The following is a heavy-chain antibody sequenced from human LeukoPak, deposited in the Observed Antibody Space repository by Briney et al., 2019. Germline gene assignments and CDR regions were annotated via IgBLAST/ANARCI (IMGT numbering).Heavy chain of an antibody. D-gene: IGHD6-19*01. CDR3: ASSLGSSGWYVGFDP. CDR1: GGSISSSSYY. CDR2: IYYSGST. J-gene: IGHJ5*02. Sequence: PSETLSLTCTVSGGSISSSSYYWGWIRQPPGKGLEWIGSIYYSGSTYYNPSLKSRVTISVDTSKNQFSLKLSSVTAADTAVYYCASSLGSSGWYVGFDPWGQGTLVTVSS. V-gene: IGHV4-39*01.